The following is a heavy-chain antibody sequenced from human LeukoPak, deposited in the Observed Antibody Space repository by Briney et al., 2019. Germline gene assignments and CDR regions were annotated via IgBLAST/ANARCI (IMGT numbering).Heavy chain of an antibody. D-gene: IGHD3-10*01. V-gene: IGHV3-33*01. CDR2: IWYDGSAK. J-gene: IGHJ3*02. Sequence: GGSLRLSCAASGFTSSSFGIHGGRQAPGKGLEWVAIIWYDGSAKYFADSVKGRFTVSRDNAKNSLYLQMNSLRAEDTAVYYCARDDGAGGAFDIWGQGTMVTVSS. CDR1: GFTSSSFG. CDR3: ARDDGAGGAFDI.